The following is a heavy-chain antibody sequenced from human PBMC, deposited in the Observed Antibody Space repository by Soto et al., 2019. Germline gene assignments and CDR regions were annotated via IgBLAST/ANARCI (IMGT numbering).Heavy chain of an antibody. CDR2: ISGSGGST. CDR1: GFTFSSYA. Sequence: EVQLLESGGGLVQPGGSLRLSCAASGFTFSSYAMSWVRQAPGKGLEWVSAISGSGGSTYYADSVKGRFTISRDNSKNTLYLQMNSLRAEDTAVYYCAKLTGHYDSSGYYSSLYDYWGQGTLVTVSS. CDR3: AKLTGHYDSSGYYSSLYDY. D-gene: IGHD3-22*01. J-gene: IGHJ4*02. V-gene: IGHV3-23*01.